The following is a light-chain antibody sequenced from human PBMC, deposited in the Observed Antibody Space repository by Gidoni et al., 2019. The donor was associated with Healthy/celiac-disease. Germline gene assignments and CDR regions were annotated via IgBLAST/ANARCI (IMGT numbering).Light chain of an antibody. V-gene: IGKV1-5*01. J-gene: IGKJ1*01. CDR3: QQYNSYSGT. CDR2: DAS. CDR1: QSISSW. Sequence: IQMTQSPSPLSASVGDRFTLTCRASQSISSWLPWYQQKPGKAPKLLIYDASSLESGVPSRFSGSGSGTEFTLTISSLQPDDFATYYCQQYNSYSGTFXXXTKVEIK.